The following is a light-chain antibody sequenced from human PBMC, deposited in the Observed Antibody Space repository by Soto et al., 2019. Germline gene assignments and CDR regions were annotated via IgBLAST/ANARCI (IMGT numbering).Light chain of an antibody. CDR1: QSVGNH. CDR2: GAS. J-gene: IGKJ1*01. Sequence: EIVMTQSPATLSVSPGERATLSCRASQSVGNHLAWYQHKPGQAPRLVISGASTRATGIPDRFSGSGSGTDFTLTISRLEPEDFAVYYCQQYGSSGTFGQGTKVDI. V-gene: IGKV3-20*01. CDR3: QQYGSSGT.